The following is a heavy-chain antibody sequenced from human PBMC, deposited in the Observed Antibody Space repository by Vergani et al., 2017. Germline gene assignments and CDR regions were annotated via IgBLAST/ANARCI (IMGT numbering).Heavy chain of an antibody. J-gene: IGHJ6*02. D-gene: IGHD3-3*01. Sequence: EVQLVPSGAEVKKPGESLRISCKGSGYSFTSYWISWVRQMPGKGLEWMGRIDPSDSYTNYSPSFQGHVTISADKSISTAYLQWSSLKASDTAMYYCARGGDFWSGYYPYYYGMDVWGQGTTVTVSS. V-gene: IGHV5-10-1*03. CDR3: ARGGDFWSGYYPYYYGMDV. CDR1: GYSFTSYW. CDR2: IDPSDSYT.